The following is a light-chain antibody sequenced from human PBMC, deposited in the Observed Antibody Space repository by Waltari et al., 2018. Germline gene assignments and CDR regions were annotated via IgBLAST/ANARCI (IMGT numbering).Light chain of an antibody. Sequence: ETMMPQSPDALSVAPGERATRSGRASQGIGSNLASYQQKPGQAPRLRIFGGSTRATGIPARFSGSGSGTEFTLPISGLEFEDFGIYYCQPYNNWLPEMDTSGQGTKREI. CDR1: QGIGSN. V-gene: IGKV3D-15*01. J-gene: IGKJ2*01. CDR3: QPYNNWLPEMDT. CDR2: GGS.